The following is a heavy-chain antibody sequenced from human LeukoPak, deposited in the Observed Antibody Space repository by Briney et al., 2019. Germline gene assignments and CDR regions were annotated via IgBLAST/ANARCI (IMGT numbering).Heavy chain of an antibody. CDR1: GFTFSDYY. J-gene: IGHJ4*02. CDR3: ATARTVVRGARDY. CDR2: ISSSGTTI. D-gene: IGHD3-10*01. V-gene: IGHV3-11*01. Sequence: PGGSLRLSCAASGFTFSDYYMGWIRQAPGKGLEWVSYISSSGTTIYYADSVKGRFTISRDNAKNTLYLQMNSLRAEDTAVYYCATARTVVRGARDYWGQGTLVTVSS.